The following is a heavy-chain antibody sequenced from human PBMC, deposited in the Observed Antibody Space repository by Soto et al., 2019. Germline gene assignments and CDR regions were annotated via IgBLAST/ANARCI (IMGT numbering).Heavy chain of an antibody. CDR3: AHRVLRTVFGLVTTTAIYFDF. J-gene: IGHJ4*02. CDR2: IYWDDDK. CDR1: GFSLTTSGVG. D-gene: IGHD3-3*01. V-gene: IGHV2-5*02. Sequence: QITLNESGPTVVRPTETLTLTCRFSGFSLTTSGVGVGWIRQSPGKAPEWLALIYWDDDKRYSASLKSRPTITKGTSKNQVVLTGSDLDPTDTATYYCAHRVLRTVFGLVTTTAIYFDFWGQGTPVAVSS.